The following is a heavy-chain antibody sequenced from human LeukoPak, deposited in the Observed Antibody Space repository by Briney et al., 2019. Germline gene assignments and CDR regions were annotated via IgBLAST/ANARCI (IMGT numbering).Heavy chain of an antibody. D-gene: IGHD5-18*01. Sequence: PSETLSLTCAVYGGSFSGYYWSWIRQPPGKGPEWIGEINHSGSTNYNPSLKSRVTISVDTSKNQFSLKLSSVTAADTAVYYCARGRRGYTAMGKYFDYWGQGTLVTVSS. CDR2: INHSGST. CDR1: GGSFSGYY. CDR3: ARGRRGYTAMGKYFDY. J-gene: IGHJ4*02. V-gene: IGHV4-34*01.